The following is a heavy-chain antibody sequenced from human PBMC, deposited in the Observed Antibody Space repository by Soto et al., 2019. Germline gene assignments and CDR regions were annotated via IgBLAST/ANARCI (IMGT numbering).Heavy chain of an antibody. D-gene: IGHD4-17*01. CDR3: ARLKKPMVTTGAFDI. Sequence: GASVKVSCKASGYTFTSYGISWVRQAPGQGLEWMGWISAYNGNTNYAQKLQGRVTMTTDTSTSTAYMELRSLRSDDTAVYYCARLKKPMVTTGAFDIWGQGTMVTVSS. V-gene: IGHV1-18*01. CDR1: GYTFTSYG. CDR2: ISAYNGNT. J-gene: IGHJ3*02.